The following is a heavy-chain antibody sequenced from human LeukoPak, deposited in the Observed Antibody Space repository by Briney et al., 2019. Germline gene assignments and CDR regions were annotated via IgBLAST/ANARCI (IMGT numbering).Heavy chain of an antibody. Sequence: ASVKVSCKTSGYTFSSFGTTWVRQAPGQGPEWMGWIKIGEGATHYAQKFQDRVSITRDLSSNTAFLELRNLRSDDTAAYFCSRSYHSTSWYYFDHWGQGTLVTVSS. V-gene: IGHV1-18*01. CDR3: SRSYHSTSWYYFDH. D-gene: IGHD2/OR15-2a*01. CDR1: GYTFSSFG. J-gene: IGHJ4*02. CDR2: IKIGEGAT.